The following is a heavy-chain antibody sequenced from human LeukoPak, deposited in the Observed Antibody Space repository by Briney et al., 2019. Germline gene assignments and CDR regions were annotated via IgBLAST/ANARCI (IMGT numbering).Heavy chain of an antibody. CDR2: INSDGSST. Sequence: GGSLRLSCAASGFTFSSYWRHWVRQAPGKGLVWVSRINSDGSSTSYADSVKGRFTISRDNAKNTLYLQMNSLRAEDTAVYYCASLYGSGSYYNSYFDYWGQGTLVTVSS. CDR1: GFTFSSYW. J-gene: IGHJ4*02. V-gene: IGHV3-74*01. D-gene: IGHD3-10*01. CDR3: ASLYGSGSYYNSYFDY.